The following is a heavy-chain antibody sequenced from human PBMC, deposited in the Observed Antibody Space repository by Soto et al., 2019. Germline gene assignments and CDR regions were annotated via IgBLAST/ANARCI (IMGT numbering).Heavy chain of an antibody. V-gene: IGHV3-23*01. D-gene: IGHD6-6*01. CDR1: GFIFSSYA. Sequence: GGSLRLSCEASGFIFSSYAITWVRQAPGKGLEWVSTISGTGVNTYYADSVKGRFTVSRDNSKNTVWLQMNSLRAADSSVYYCAKDSVHNLYRTSSLEDCFGPWGQGTLVTISS. CDR2: ISGTGVNT. J-gene: IGHJ5*02. CDR3: AKDSVHNLYRTSSLEDCFGP.